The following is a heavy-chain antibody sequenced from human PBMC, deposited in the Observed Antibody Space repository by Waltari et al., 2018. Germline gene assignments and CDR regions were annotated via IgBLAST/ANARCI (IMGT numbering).Heavy chain of an antibody. Sequence: EVQLVESGGGLVQPGRSLRLSCAASGFTFDDYAMHWVRQAPGKGLEWVSGISWNSGSIGYADAVKGRFTISRDNAKNSLYLQMNSLRAEDTALYYCAKDMGPHDWRPNYFDYWGQGTLVTVSS. CDR2: ISWNSGSI. CDR1: GFTFDDYA. D-gene: IGHD3-9*01. J-gene: IGHJ4*02. CDR3: AKDMGPHDWRPNYFDY. V-gene: IGHV3-9*01.